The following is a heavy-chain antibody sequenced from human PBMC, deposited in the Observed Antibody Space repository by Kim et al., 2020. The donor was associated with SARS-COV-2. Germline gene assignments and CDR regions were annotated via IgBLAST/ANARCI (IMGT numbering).Heavy chain of an antibody. D-gene: IGHD3-22*01. CDR2: GGGST. CDR3: ARGSSGAD. V-gene: IGHV3-23*01. J-gene: IGHJ4*02. Sequence: GGGSTQYADSVKGRFTISRDNAKNTLYLQMNSLRGEDTAVYYCARGSSGADWGQGTLVTVSS.